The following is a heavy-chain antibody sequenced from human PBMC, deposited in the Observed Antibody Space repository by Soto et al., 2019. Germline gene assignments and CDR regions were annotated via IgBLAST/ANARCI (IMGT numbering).Heavy chain of an antibody. Sequence: GGTLRLSCAGSGFIVSSYYMSWVRQAPGKGLEWISVIYSGGSTYYADSVKGRFTISRDNSENTLYLQLNSLRVEDTAVYYCAKSGGNGWFADSFDVWGQGTMVTVSS. CDR1: GFIVSSYY. CDR3: AKSGGNGWFADSFDV. D-gene: IGHD6-19*01. J-gene: IGHJ3*01. CDR2: IYSGGST. V-gene: IGHV3-53*01.